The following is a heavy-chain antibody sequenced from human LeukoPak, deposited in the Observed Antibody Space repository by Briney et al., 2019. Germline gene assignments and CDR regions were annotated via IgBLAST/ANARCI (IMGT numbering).Heavy chain of an antibody. Sequence: GGSLRLSCAASGFTFSSYAMSWVRQAPGKGLEWVSAISGSGGSTYYADSAKSRFTISRDNSKNTLYLQMNSLRAEDTAVYYCAKDPMIVTGAFDIWGQGTMVTVSS. V-gene: IGHV3-23*01. CDR3: AKDPMIVTGAFDI. D-gene: IGHD3-22*01. J-gene: IGHJ3*02. CDR2: ISGSGGST. CDR1: GFTFSSYA.